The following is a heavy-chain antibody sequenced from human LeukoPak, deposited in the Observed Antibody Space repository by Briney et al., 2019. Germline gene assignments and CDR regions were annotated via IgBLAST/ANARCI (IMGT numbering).Heavy chain of an antibody. D-gene: IGHD2-8*02. V-gene: IGHV3-23*01. Sequence: PGGAPRLPRGGSGFHFSSYSLHWGPPAPGKGPDWGSKISSSGDATFYTDSLSGRFTISRDSAKKAVFLQMKSLRGGDSALYYCAKGTDTTGRQNFDIWGQGTLVTVSS. CDR3: AKGTDTTGRQNFDI. J-gene: IGHJ4*02. CDR1: GFHFSSYS. CDR2: ISSSGDAT.